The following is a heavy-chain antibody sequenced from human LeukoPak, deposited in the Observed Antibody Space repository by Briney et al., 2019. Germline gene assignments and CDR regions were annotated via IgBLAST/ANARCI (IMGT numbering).Heavy chain of an antibody. V-gene: IGHV3-53*01. CDR1: GFTVSSNY. CDR3: AKDKDTPATAQPQRGYFES. CDR2: IYSGGST. Sequence: GGSLRLSCAASGFTVSSNYMSWVRQAPGKGLEWVSVIYSGGSTYYADSVKGRFTISRDNSKNTLYPQMNSLRVEDTAVYFCAKDKDTPATAQPQRGYFESWGQGTLVTVSS. J-gene: IGHJ4*02. D-gene: IGHD2-15*01.